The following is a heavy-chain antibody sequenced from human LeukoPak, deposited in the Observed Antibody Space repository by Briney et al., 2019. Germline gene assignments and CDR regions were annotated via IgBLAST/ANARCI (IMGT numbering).Heavy chain of an antibody. CDR1: GFIFSGYS. CDR3: ATNTYADYVSVDI. Sequence: GESLRLSCAASGFIFSGYSMTWVRQAPGKGLEWVANIKHDGSEISYVDSVKGRFTISRDDAKKSLYLQMNTLRAEDTAVYYCATNTYADYVSVDIWGQGTMVTISS. V-gene: IGHV3-7*02. J-gene: IGHJ3*02. D-gene: IGHD2-2*01. CDR2: IKHDGSEI.